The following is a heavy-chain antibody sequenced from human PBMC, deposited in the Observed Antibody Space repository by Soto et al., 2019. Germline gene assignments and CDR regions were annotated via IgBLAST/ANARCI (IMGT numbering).Heavy chain of an antibody. CDR1: GYTLTELS. J-gene: IGHJ4*02. CDR2: FDPEDGET. D-gene: IGHD1-7*01. CDR3: ATLTLELRLFDY. V-gene: IGHV1-24*01. Sequence: ASVKVSCKVSGYTLTELSMHWVRQAPGKGLEWMGGFDPEDGETIYAQKFQGRVTMTEDTSTDTAYMELSSLRSEDTAVYYCATLTLELRLFDYWGQGTLVTVSS.